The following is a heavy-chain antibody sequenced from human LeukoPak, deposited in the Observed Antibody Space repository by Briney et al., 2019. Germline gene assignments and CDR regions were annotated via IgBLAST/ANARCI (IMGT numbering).Heavy chain of an antibody. D-gene: IGHD3-3*01. V-gene: IGHV1-69*13. CDR2: IIPIFGTA. J-gene: IGHJ4*02. CDR1: GGTFSSYA. CDR3: ARAGYDFWSGYEYYFDY. Sequence: SVKVSCKASGGTFSSYAISWVRQAPGQGLEWMGGIIPIFGTANYAQKFQGRVTITADESTSTAYMELSSLRSEDTAVYYCARAGYDFWSGYEYYFDYWGQGTLVTVSS.